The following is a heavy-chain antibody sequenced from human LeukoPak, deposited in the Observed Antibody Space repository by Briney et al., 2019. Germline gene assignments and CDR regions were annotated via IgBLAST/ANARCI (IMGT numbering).Heavy chain of an antibody. Sequence: SETLSLTCAVYGGSFSGYYWSWIRQPPGKGLEWIGEINHSGSTNYNPSLKSRVTISVDTSKNQFSLKLSSVTAADTAVYYCARHYYGSGSYWAGYYYYYMDVWGKGTTVTISS. J-gene: IGHJ6*03. D-gene: IGHD3-10*01. CDR1: GGSFSGYY. CDR2: INHSGST. V-gene: IGHV4-34*01. CDR3: ARHYYGSGSYWAGYYYYYMDV.